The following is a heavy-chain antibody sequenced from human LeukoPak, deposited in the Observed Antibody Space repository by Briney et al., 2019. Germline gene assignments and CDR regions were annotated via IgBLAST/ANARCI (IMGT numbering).Heavy chain of an antibody. Sequence: SETLSLTCTVSGGSISSYYWSWIRQPPGKGLEWIGYIYYSGSTNYNPSLKSRVTMSVDTSKNQFSLKLSSVTAADTAVCYCARGAQGVNDWGQGTLVTVSS. D-gene: IGHD4/OR15-4a*01. CDR1: GGSISSYY. V-gene: IGHV4-59*12. CDR2: IYYSGST. CDR3: ARGAQGVND. J-gene: IGHJ4*02.